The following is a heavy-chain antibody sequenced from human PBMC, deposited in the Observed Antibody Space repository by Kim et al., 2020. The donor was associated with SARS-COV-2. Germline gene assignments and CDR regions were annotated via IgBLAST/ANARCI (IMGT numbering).Heavy chain of an antibody. D-gene: IGHD3-10*01. CDR3: ARETTGYGELPD. CDR1: GDSIGSFY. V-gene: IGHV4-59*01. CDR2: GYHSWTA. J-gene: IGHJ4*02. Sequence: SETLSLTCSVSGDSIGSFYWSWIRQTPGKGLEWIGYGYHSWTANFSPSFNSRVTLSVDMAKNQFSLTLRSVTAADTAFYYCARETTGYGELPDWGQGILVIVSS.